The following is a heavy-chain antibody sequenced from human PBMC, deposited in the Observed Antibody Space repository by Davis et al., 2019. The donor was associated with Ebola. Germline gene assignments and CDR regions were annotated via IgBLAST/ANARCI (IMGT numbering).Heavy chain of an antibody. J-gene: IGHJ3*02. CDR2: IYTGDSDT. V-gene: IGHV5-51*01. CDR3: ASLRRTITGMDDGFDI. CDR1: GNSFTSHW. Sequence: GESLKISCKDSGNSFTSHWIGWVRQMPGKGLDWMGIIYTGDSDTRYSPSFRGQVTISADKSKKTAFLQWSSLKASDSGMYYCASLRRTITGMDDGFDIWGQGTMVTVSS. D-gene: IGHD2-8*02.